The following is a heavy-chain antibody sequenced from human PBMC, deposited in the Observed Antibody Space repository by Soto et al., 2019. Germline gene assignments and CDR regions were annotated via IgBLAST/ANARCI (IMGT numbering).Heavy chain of an antibody. CDR3: VKDRVPGAYGHYHGMDV. Sequence: LRLSCRVSGFTFNNSGMHWVRQAPGKGLEWMAVISYDGSEKHYADSMKGRLTISRDNSKDTLHLQMNSLRAEDTAIYFCVKDRVPGAYGHYHGMDVWGQGTTVTVSS. D-gene: IGHD5-12*01. J-gene: IGHJ6*02. CDR2: ISYDGSEK. V-gene: IGHV3-30*18. CDR1: GFTFNNSG.